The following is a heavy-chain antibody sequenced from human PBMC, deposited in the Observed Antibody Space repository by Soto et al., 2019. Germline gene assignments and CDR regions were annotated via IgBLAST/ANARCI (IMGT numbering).Heavy chain of an antibody. CDR2: INPSSGGT. Sequence: QVQLVQSGAEVKKPGAAVKVSCKASGYTFTGYYIHWVRQAPGQGLEWMGWINPSSGGTNYARKFQGRVTXTXXXSITTAFMELSSLXXXXXXXXXXAXWXTKVGYY. CDR3: AXWXTKVGYY. J-gene: IGHJ6*01. V-gene: IGHV1-2*02. CDR1: GYTFTGYY. D-gene: IGHD4-17*01.